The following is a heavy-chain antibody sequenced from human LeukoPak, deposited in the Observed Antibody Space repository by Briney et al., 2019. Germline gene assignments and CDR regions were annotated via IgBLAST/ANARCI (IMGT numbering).Heavy chain of an antibody. J-gene: IGHJ4*02. Sequence: GGSLRLSCAASGFTVSSNYMSWVRQAPGKGLEWVSYISSTSSTIYYADSVRGRFTISRDNAKNSLYLQMNSLRDEDTAVYYCARSGNYDCWGQGTLVTVSP. D-gene: IGHD1-1*01. CDR2: ISSTSSTI. CDR1: GFTVSSNY. V-gene: IGHV3-48*02. CDR3: ARSGNYDC.